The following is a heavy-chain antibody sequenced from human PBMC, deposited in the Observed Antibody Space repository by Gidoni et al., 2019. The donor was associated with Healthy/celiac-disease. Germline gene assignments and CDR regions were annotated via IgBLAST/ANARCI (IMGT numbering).Heavy chain of an antibody. J-gene: IGHJ3*02. Sequence: QLVQSGAEVKKPGSSVKVSCTASGGTFSSYAISWVRQAPGQGLEWMGGIIPIFGTANYAQKFQGRVTITADESTSTAYMELSSLRSEDTAVYYCARDIHYDSSGYYYMAGAFDIWGQGTMVTVSS. D-gene: IGHD3-22*01. CDR2: IIPIFGTA. V-gene: IGHV1-69*01. CDR3: ARDIHYDSSGYYYMAGAFDI. CDR1: GGTFSSYA.